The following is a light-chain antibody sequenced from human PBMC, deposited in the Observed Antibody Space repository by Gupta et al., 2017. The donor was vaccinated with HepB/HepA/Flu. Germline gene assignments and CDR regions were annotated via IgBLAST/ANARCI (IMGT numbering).Light chain of an antibody. CDR3: QQEDNTPLT. J-gene: IGKJ1*01. V-gene: IGKV4-1*01. Sequence: DIVMTQSPDSLAVSLGERATINCKSSRSVLYSSTNKTYLAWYQQRPGQPPNLLIYWASTRESGVPDRFSGGGSGTDFTLTISSLQAEDVAVYYCQQEDNTPLTFGQGTKVEIK. CDR2: WAS. CDR1: RSVLYSSTNKTY.